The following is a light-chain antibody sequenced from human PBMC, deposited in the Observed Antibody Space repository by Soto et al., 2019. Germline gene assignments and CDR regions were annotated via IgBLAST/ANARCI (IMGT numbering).Light chain of an antibody. V-gene: IGKV3-15*01. CDR2: DTS. CDR1: QSVSIK. J-gene: IGKJ5*01. CDR3: QQYNNWPPIT. Sequence: EIVMTQSPATLSVSPGERATLSCRASQSVSIKLAWYQQKPGQAPTLLIYDTSTRATGIPPRFSGSGSGTEFTLTISSLQSEDFAVYYCQQYNNWPPITFGQGTRLEIK.